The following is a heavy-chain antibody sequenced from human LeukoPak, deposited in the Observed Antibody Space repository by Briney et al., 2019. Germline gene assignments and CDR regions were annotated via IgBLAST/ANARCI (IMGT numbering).Heavy chain of an antibody. CDR3: VKVAKYYYGSETYYFFEH. V-gene: IGHV3-48*03. CDR1: GFTFSNYE. CDR2: IVGSGSNK. D-gene: IGHD3-10*01. Sequence: GGSLRLSCAASGFTFSNYEMNWVRQAPGKGLEWLSYIVGSGSNKQYADSVRGRFTISRDNAKNSLDLQMNSLRVEDTGIYYCVKVAKYYYGSETYYFFEHWGQGTPVTASS. J-gene: IGHJ4*02.